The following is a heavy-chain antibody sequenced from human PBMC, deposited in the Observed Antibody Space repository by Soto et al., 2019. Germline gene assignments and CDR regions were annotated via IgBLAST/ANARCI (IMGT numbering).Heavy chain of an antibody. CDR1: GDSVSSSSAA. J-gene: IGHJ5*01. CDR2: TYDRSKRNN. CDR3: ARRIGNSWLDS. V-gene: IGHV6-1*01. Sequence: PSQTISLTCVISGDSVSSSSAAWNRIRQSPSRGLEWLGRTYDRSKRNNDYAISVKSRITINPDTSNNQFSLQLNTVTPDDTAVYYCARRIGNSWLDSWSQGTLVTVSS.